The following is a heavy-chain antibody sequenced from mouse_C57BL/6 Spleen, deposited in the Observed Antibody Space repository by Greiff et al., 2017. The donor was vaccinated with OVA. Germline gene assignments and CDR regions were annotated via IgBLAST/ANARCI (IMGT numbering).Heavy chain of an antibody. Sequence: EVKLVESGGGLVKPGGSLKLSCAASGFTFSDYGMHWVRQAPEKGLEWVAYISSGSSTIYYADTVKGRFTISRDYAKNTLFLQMTSLRSEDTAMYYCARGDIYYGSSPWYFDVWGTGTTVTVSS. D-gene: IGHD1-1*01. V-gene: IGHV5-17*01. CDR2: ISSGSSTI. CDR1: GFTFSDYG. J-gene: IGHJ1*03. CDR3: ARGDIYYGSSPWYFDV.